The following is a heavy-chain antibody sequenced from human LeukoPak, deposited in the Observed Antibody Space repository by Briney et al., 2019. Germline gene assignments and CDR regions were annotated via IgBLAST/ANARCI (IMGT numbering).Heavy chain of an antibody. Sequence: SETLSLXCTVSGGSISSYYWSWIRQPAGKVLEWIGRIYTSRSTNYNPSLKSRVTMSVDTSKNQFSLKLSSVTAADTAVYYCARVYYSRFDPWGQGTLVTVSS. D-gene: IGHD3-10*01. CDR3: ARVYYSRFDP. V-gene: IGHV4-4*07. J-gene: IGHJ5*02. CDR2: IYTSRST. CDR1: GGSISSYY.